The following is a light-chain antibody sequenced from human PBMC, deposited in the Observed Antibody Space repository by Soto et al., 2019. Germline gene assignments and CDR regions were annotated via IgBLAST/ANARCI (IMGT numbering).Light chain of an antibody. CDR3: AAWDDSLSGIV. V-gene: IGLV1-47*01. Sequence: QSVLTQSPSASGTPGQRVTISCSGSTSNIGSNFIYWYQQLPGTAPKLLIYRNDQRPSGVPERFSGSKSGTSASLAISGLRYEDEADYHCAAWDDSLSGIVFGGGTKLTVL. CDR1: TSNIGSNF. J-gene: IGLJ2*01. CDR2: RND.